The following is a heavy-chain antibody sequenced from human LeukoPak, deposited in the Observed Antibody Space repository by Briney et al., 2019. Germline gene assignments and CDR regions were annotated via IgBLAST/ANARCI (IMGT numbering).Heavy chain of an antibody. J-gene: IGHJ4*02. CDR3: ATDLSMTTVTIGY. CDR2: FDPEDGET. V-gene: IGHV1-24*01. D-gene: IGHD4-17*01. CDR1: GYTLTESS. Sequence: ASVKVSCKVSGYTLTESSMHWVRQAPGKGREWMGGFDPEDGETIYAQKFQGRVTINEDTSTDKAYMEMSSLRSEDTAVYYCATDLSMTTVTIGYWGQGTLVTVSS.